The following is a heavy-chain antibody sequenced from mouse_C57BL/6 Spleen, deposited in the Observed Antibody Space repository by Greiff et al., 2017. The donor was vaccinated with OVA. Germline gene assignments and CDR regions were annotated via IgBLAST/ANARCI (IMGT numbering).Heavy chain of an antibody. J-gene: IGHJ4*01. V-gene: IGHV3-6*01. CDR2: ISYDGSN. CDR3: AREGFIYAMDY. Sequence: EVQLMESGPGLVKPSQSLSLTCSVTGYSITSGYYWHWIRQFPGNKLEWMGYISYDGSNNYNPSLKNRISITRDTSKNQFFLKLNSVTTEDTATYYCAREGFIYAMDYWGQGTSVTVSS. CDR1: GYSITSGYY. D-gene: IGHD1-1*01.